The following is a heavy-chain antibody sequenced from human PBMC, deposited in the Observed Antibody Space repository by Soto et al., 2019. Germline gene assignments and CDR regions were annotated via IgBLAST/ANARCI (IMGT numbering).Heavy chain of an antibody. D-gene: IGHD3-22*01. Sequence: GASVKVSCKASGYTFTSYGISWVRQAPGQGLEWMGWISAYNGNTNYAQKLQGRVTMTTDTSTSTAYMELRSLRSDDTAVYYCARDFSKASSGYYFPWGQGTLVTVSS. CDR2: ISAYNGNT. V-gene: IGHV1-18*01. J-gene: IGHJ5*02. CDR1: GYTFTSYG. CDR3: ARDFSKASSGYYFP.